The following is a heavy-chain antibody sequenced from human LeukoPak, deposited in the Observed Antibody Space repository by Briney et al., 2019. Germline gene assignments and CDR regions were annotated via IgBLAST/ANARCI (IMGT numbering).Heavy chain of an antibody. CDR1: GGTFSSYA. CDR3: AGVPNCSGGSCYSSFDY. CDR2: IIPIFGTA. D-gene: IGHD2-15*01. Sequence: ASVKVSCKASGGTFSSYAISWVRQAPGQGLEWMGGIIPIFGTANYAQKFQGRVTIAADESTSTAYMELSSLRSEDTAVYYCAGVPNCSGGSCYSSFDYWGQGTLVTVSS. V-gene: IGHV1-69*13. J-gene: IGHJ4*02.